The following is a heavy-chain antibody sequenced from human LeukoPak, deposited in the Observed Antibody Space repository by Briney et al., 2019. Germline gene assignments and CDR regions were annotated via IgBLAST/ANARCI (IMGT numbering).Heavy chain of an antibody. J-gene: IGHJ3*02. D-gene: IGHD2-2*01. CDR3: ARPHSSTDFYAFDI. CDR2: IRTSGST. V-gene: IGHV4-4*09. Sequence: SETLSLTCTVSGGSINDYYWSWIRQPPGTGLEWIGYIRTSGSTNYSPSLASRVTMSVDTSKNQISLKLRSVTAADTAVYYCARPHSSTDFYAFDIWGQGTMVTVSS. CDR1: GGSINDYY.